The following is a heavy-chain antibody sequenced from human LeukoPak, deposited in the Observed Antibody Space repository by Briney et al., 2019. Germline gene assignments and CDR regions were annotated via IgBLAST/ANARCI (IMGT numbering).Heavy chain of an antibody. V-gene: IGHV5-51*01. CDR2: IYPGDSDT. J-gene: IGHJ3*02. Sequence: GESLKISCKGSGYSFTSYWIDWVRQMPGKGLEWMGIIYPGDSDTRYSPSFQGQVTISADKSISTAYLQWSSLKASDTAMYYCARQEDVVVTAHHGPLVNVDAFDIWDQGTMVTVSS. CDR1: GYSFTSYW. D-gene: IGHD2-21*02. CDR3: ARQEDVVVTAHHGPLVNVDAFDI.